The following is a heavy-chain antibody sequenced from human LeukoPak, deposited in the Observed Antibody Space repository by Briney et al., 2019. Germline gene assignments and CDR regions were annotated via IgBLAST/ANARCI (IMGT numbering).Heavy chain of an antibody. CDR3: ARGGGHYDSSGYAYYFDY. D-gene: IGHD3-22*01. V-gene: IGHV1-2*06. CDR2: INPNSGGT. CDR1: GYTFTGYY. Sequence: GASVKVSCKASGYTFTGYYMHWVRQAPGQGLEWMGRINPNSGGTNYAQKFQGRVTMTRDTSISTAYMELSRLRSDDTAVYYCARGGGHYDSSGYAYYFDYWGQGTLVTVSS. J-gene: IGHJ4*02.